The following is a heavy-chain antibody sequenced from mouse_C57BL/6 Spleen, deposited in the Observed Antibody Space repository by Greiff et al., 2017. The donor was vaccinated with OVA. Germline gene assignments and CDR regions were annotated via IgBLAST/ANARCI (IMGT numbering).Heavy chain of an antibody. D-gene: IGHD3-3*01. Sequence: QVQLQQPGAELVKPGASVKLSCKASGYTFTSYWMQWVKQRPGQGLEWIGEIDPSDSYTNYNQKFKGKATLTVDTSSSTAYMQLSSLTYEESAVYYGARCRDPSYAMDYWGQGTSVTVSS. CDR1: GYTFTSYW. CDR2: IDPSDSYT. V-gene: IGHV1-50*01. J-gene: IGHJ4*01. CDR3: ARCRDPSYAMDY.